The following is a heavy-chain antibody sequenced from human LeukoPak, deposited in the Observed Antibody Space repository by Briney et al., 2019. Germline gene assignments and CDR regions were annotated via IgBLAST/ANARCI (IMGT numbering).Heavy chain of an antibody. CDR2: IYSGGST. J-gene: IGHJ4*02. CDR1: GFTVSSNY. Sequence: GGSLRLSCAASGFTVSSNYMSWVRRAPGKGLEWVSLIYSGGSTYYADSVKGRFTISRDNSKNTLYLQMNSLRAEDTAVYYCASSGNYRIYYFDYWGQGTLVTVSS. V-gene: IGHV3-66*01. D-gene: IGHD1-26*01. CDR3: ASSGNYRIYYFDY.